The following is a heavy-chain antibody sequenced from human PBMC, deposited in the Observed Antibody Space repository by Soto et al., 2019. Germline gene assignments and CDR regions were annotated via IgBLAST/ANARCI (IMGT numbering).Heavy chain of an antibody. CDR1: GGSISSYY. V-gene: IGHV4-34*01. D-gene: IGHD4-4*01. Sequence: SETLSLTCTVSGGSISSYYWSWIRQPPGKGLEWIGEINHSGSTNYNPSLKSRVTISVDTSKNQFSLKLSSVTAADTAVYYCARGVTVTRYGMDVWGQGTKVTVYS. CDR3: ARGVTVTRYGMDV. CDR2: INHSGST. J-gene: IGHJ6*02.